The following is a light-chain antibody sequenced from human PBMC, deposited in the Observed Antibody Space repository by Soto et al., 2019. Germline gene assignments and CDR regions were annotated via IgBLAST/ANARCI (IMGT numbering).Light chain of an antibody. CDR2: KAS. J-gene: IGKJ5*01. Sequence: PTAVSLYFTYLVTITFLASQTISSWLAWYQQKPGKAPKLLIYKASTVKSGVPSRFSGSGSGTEFTLTISCLQPDDFTTYYCQHSKTRTIRFGARTRLAFK. CDR3: QHSKTRTIR. CDR1: QTISSW. V-gene: IGKV1-5*03.